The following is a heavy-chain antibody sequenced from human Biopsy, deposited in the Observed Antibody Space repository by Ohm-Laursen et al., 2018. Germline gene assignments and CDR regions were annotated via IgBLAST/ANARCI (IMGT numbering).Heavy chain of an antibody. CDR3: ARDRGYYSDRTVPGYFDL. D-gene: IGHD3-22*01. CDR1: GDSISSYY. V-gene: IGHV4-59*01. Sequence: TLSLTCPVSGDSISSYYWSWIRQPPGKGLQWIGYVYYTGSADYNPSLQSRVTISVDTSKNHFSLRLRSVTPADTAIYYCARDRGYYSDRTVPGYFDLWGCGTLVTVSS. CDR2: VYYTGSA. J-gene: IGHJ2*01.